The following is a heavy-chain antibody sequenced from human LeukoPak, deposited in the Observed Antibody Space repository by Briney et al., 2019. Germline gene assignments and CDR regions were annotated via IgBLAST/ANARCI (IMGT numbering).Heavy chain of an antibody. CDR3: AKAYHSGSYSGRDAFDI. CDR2: ISGSGGST. J-gene: IGHJ3*02. CDR1: GFTFSSYA. Sequence: PGGSLRLSCAASGFTFSSYAMSWVRQAPGKGLEWVSAISGSGGSTYYADSVKGRFTISRDNSKNTLYLQMNSLRAEDTAVYYCAKAYHSGSYSGRDAFDIWGQGTMVTVSS. V-gene: IGHV3-23*01. D-gene: IGHD1-26*01.